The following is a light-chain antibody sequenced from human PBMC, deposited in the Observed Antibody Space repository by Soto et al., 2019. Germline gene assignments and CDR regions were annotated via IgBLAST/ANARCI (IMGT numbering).Light chain of an antibody. CDR2: GAS. Sequence: EIVLTQSPDTLSLSPGERATLSCRASQSVSSNYLAWYQQKPGQAPRLLIYGASSRATGVPDRFSGSGSGTDFTLTISRLEPEDFAVYYCQQYGRSPYTFGQGTKLDIK. CDR3: QQYGRSPYT. J-gene: IGKJ2*01. CDR1: QSVSSNY. V-gene: IGKV3-20*01.